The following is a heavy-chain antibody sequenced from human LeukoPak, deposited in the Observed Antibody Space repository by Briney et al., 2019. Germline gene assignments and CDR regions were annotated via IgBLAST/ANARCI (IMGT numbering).Heavy chain of an antibody. Sequence: PGGSLRLSCAASGFTFSSYSMNWVCQAPGKGLEWVSSISSSSSYIYYADSVKGRFTISRDNAKNSLYLQMNSLRAEDTAVYYCARDGASTIGNAFDIWGQGTMVTVSS. CDR2: ISSSSSYI. CDR1: GFTFSSYS. J-gene: IGHJ3*02. CDR3: ARDGASTIGNAFDI. D-gene: IGHD3-16*01. V-gene: IGHV3-21*01.